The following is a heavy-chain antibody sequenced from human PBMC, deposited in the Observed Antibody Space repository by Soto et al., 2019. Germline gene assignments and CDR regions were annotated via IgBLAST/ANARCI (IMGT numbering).Heavy chain of an antibody. J-gene: IGHJ4*02. Sequence: ASVKVSCKASGGTFSSYAISWVRQAPGQGLEWMGGIIPIFGTANYAQKFQGRVTITADESTSTAYMELSSLRSEDTAVYYCARGPAYDSSGCSDYWGQGTLVTVSS. CDR1: GGTFSSYA. D-gene: IGHD3-22*01. V-gene: IGHV1-69*13. CDR3: ARGPAYDSSGCSDY. CDR2: IIPIFGTA.